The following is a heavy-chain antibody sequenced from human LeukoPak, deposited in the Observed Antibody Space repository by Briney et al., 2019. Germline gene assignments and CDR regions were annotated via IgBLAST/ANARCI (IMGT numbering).Heavy chain of an antibody. V-gene: IGHV4-39*07. CDR1: GGSISSSSYY. D-gene: IGHD1-7*01. J-gene: IGHJ5*02. CDR2: IYYSGST. CDR3: ARVSISGTTSNWFDP. Sequence: SETLSLTCTVSGGSISSSSYYWGWLRQPPGKGLEWIGSIYYSGSTYYNPSLKSRVTISVDTSKNQFSLKLSSVTAADTAVYYCARVSISGTTSNWFDPWGQGTLVTVSS.